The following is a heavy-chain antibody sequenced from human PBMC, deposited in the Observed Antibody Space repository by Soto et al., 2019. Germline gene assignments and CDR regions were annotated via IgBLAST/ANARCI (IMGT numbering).Heavy chain of an antibody. J-gene: IGHJ4*02. V-gene: IGHV3-33*01. CDR2: IWYDGSNK. D-gene: IGHD1-26*01. CDR1: GFTFSSYG. Sequence: GGSLRLSCAASGFTFSSYGMHWVRQAPGKGLEWVAVIWYDGSNKYYADSVKGRFTISRDNSKNTLYLQMNSLRAEDTAVYYCAREGSVAGYYFDYWGQGTLVTVSS. CDR3: AREGSVAGYYFDY.